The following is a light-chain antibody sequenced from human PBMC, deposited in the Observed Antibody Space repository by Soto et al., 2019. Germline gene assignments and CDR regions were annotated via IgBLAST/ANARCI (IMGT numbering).Light chain of an antibody. CDR2: GNS. CDR3: QAYDSSLSGVG. CDR1: SSNIGAGYD. J-gene: IGLJ2*01. Sequence: QSVLTQPPSVSGAPGQRVTISCTGSSSNIGAGYDVHWYQQLPGTAPKLLIYGNSNRPSGVPDRFSGSKSGTSASRAITGLQAEDEADYYRQAYDSSLSGVGFGGGPQQTVL. V-gene: IGLV1-40*01.